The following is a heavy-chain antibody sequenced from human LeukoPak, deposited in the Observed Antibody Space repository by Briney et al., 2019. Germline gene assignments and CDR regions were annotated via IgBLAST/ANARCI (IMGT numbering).Heavy chain of an antibody. CDR3: AKGRLSGYSSSWYYG. Sequence: GGSLRLSCAASGFTFSSYAMNWVRQAPGKGLDWVSIITAGGGSTYYADSVKGRFTISRDNSKNTLYLQMNSLRAEDTAVYYCAKGRLSGYSSSWYYGWGQGTLVTVSS. J-gene: IGHJ4*02. CDR2: ITAGGGST. CDR1: GFTFSSYA. V-gene: IGHV3-23*01. D-gene: IGHD6-13*01.